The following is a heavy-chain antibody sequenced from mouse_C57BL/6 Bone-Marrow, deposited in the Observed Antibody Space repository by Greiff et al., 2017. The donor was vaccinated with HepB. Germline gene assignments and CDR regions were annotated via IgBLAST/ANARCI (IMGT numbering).Heavy chain of an antibody. Sequence: EVQLQESGPGLVKPSQSLSLTCSVTGYSITSGYYWNWIRQFPGNKLEWMGYISYDGSNNYNPSLKNRISITRDTSKNQFFLKLNSVTTEDTATYYGARRGKAWFAYWGQGTLVTVSA. CDR1: GYSITSGYY. CDR2: ISYDGSN. V-gene: IGHV3-6*01. J-gene: IGHJ3*01. CDR3: ARRGKAWFAY.